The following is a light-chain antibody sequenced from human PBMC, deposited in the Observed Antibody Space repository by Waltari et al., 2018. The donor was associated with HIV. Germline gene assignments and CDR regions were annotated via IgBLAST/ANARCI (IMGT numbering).Light chain of an antibody. V-gene: IGKV2-28*01. CDR2: LGT. Sequence: ILVTQSPVSLPVTPGEPASISCRSSQNLLHSIGNNYLEWYVQRPGPPQHRLIYLGTGGTSGVPDRISGGGSGKDFTLRFSRVAAEDVGVYYCMQSLQAPWTFGQGTQVEI. CDR3: MQSLQAPWT. J-gene: IGKJ1*01. CDR1: QNLLHSIGNNY.